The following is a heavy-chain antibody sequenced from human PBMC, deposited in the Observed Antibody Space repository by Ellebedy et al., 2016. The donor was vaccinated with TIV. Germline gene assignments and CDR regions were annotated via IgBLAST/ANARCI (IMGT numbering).Heavy chain of an antibody. CDR2: IYSIGDT. D-gene: IGHD3-9*01. V-gene: IGHV3-53*01. CDR3: ARVDILRWYYFDS. CDR1: GFRVSGKY. Sequence: GGSLRLSCAASGFRVSGKYMNWVRQAPGKGLEWVSVIYSIGDTHYADPVKGRFSVSRDDSKNTLYLQMNSLRADDTAVYYCARVDILRWYYFDSWGQGTLVTVSS. J-gene: IGHJ4*02.